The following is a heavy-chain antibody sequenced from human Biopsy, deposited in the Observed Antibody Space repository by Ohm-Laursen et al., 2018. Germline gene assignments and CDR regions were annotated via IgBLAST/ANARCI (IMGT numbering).Heavy chain of an antibody. CDR2: ISPSGSTT. V-gene: IGHV1-46*01. CDR1: GNTFATYH. CDR3: ARAGVGSDGTDSYYYGMDV. Sequence: ASVKVSCKASGNTFATYHIHWVRQAPGQGLEWMGVISPSGSTTSFSQKFQGRITMTRDTSTGTVYMDLNSLGSEDTAVYYCARAGVGSDGTDSYYYGMDVWGPGTTVTVSS. D-gene: IGHD5-24*01. J-gene: IGHJ6*02.